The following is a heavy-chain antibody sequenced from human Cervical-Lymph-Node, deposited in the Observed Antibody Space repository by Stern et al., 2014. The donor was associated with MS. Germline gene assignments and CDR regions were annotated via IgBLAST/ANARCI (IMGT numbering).Heavy chain of an antibody. V-gene: IGHV3-15*01. CDR2: IKSKTDGGTT. CDR1: GFTFSNAW. J-gene: IGHJ6*02. D-gene: IGHD4-17*01. Sequence: VQLVESGGGLVKPGGSLRLSCAASGFTFSNAWMSWVRQAPGKGLEWVGRIKSKTDGGTTDYAAPVKGRFTISRDDSKNTLYLQMNSLKTEDTAVYYCGYGDYYYYYGMDVWGQGTTVTVSS. CDR3: GYGDYYYYYGMDV.